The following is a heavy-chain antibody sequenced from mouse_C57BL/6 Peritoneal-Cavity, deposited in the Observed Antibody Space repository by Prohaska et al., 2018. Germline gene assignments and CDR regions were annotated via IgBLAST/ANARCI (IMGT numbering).Heavy chain of an antibody. V-gene: IGHV11-2*01. CDR1: GFTFSGFW. J-gene: IGHJ1*03. D-gene: IGHD2-1*01. CDR3: MRYGNYWYFDV. Sequence: EVQLLETGGGLVQPGGSRGLSCEGSGFTFSGFWMSWVRQTPGKTLEWIGDINSDGISINYAPSIKDRFTIFRDNDKITLYLQISNVRTEDTATYFCMRYGNYWYFDVWGTGTTVTVSS. CDR2: INSDGISI.